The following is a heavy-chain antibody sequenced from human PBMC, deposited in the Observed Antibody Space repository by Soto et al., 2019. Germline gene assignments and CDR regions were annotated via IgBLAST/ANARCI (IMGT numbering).Heavy chain of an antibody. Sequence: ASVKVSCKASGGTFSSYTISWVRQAPGQGLEWMGRIIPILGIANYAQKFQGRVTITADKSTSTAYMELSSLRSEDTAVYYCASGWGGGNWDFDYWGQGTLVTVSS. CDR2: IIPILGIA. V-gene: IGHV1-69*02. J-gene: IGHJ4*02. CDR1: GGTFSSYT. CDR3: ASGWGGGNWDFDY. D-gene: IGHD2-15*01.